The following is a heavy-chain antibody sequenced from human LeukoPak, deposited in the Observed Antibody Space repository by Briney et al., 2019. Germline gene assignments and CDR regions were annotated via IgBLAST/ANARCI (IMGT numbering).Heavy chain of an antibody. CDR2: ISSSSSYI. D-gene: IGHD6-19*01. J-gene: IGHJ4*02. V-gene: IGHV3-21*01. Sequence: GGSLRLSCAASGFTFSSYSMNWVRQAPGKGLEWVSSISSSSSYIYYADSVKGRFTISRDNAKNSLYLQMNSLRAGDTAVYYCATSSGWYGWVFDYWGQGTLVTVSS. CDR3: ATSSGWYGWVFDY. CDR1: GFTFSSYS.